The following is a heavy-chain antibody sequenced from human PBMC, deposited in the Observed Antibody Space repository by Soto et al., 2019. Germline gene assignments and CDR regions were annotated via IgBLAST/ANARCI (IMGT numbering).Heavy chain of an antibody. Sequence: QVQLQQWGAGLLKPSETLSLTCAVYGGSFSGYYWSWIRQPPGKGLEWIGEINHSGSTNYNPSLKSRVTISVDTSKNQFSLKLSSVTAADTAVYYCARARGFYGSGKGVYDYWGQGTLVTVSS. V-gene: IGHV4-34*01. CDR2: INHSGST. CDR1: GGSFSGYY. D-gene: IGHD3-10*01. CDR3: ARARGFYGSGKGVYDY. J-gene: IGHJ4*02.